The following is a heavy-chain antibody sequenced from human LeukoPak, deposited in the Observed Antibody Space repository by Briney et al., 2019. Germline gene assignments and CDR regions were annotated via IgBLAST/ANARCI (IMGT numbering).Heavy chain of an antibody. J-gene: IGHJ4*02. CDR3: ARADNYYGSGSYYRAPFDY. CDR1: GYTFTSYA. Sequence: ASVKVSCKASGYTFTSYAMHWVRQAPGQRLEWMGWINAGNGNTKYSQKFQGRVTITRDTSASTAYMELSSLRSDDTAVYYCARADNYYGSGSYYRAPFDYWGQGTLVTVSS. V-gene: IGHV1-3*01. CDR2: INAGNGNT. D-gene: IGHD3-10*01.